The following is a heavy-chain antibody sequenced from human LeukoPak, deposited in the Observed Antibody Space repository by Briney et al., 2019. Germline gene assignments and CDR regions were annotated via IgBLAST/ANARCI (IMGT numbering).Heavy chain of an antibody. CDR2: IKPNSGAT. Sequence: ASVKVSCKASGYTFTDHYMHWVRQAPGQGLEGMAWIKPNSGATNYAQKFQGRLTMTWDTSISRAYMELSRLRFDDTAVYYCARGTTQYSSSAFDYWGQGSLVTVSS. CDR3: ARGTTQYSSSAFDY. D-gene: IGHD6-13*01. CDR1: GYTFTDHY. V-gene: IGHV1-2*02. J-gene: IGHJ4*02.